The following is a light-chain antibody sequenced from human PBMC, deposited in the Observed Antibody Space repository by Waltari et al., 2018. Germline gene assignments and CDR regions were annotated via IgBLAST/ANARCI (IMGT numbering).Light chain of an antibody. V-gene: IGLV2-14*01. CDR3: SSYTTISSWV. J-gene: IGLJ3*02. CDR1: SSAIGAYNY. Sequence: QSALTQPASVSGSLGHSITISCTGTSSAIGAYNYVSWFQQYPGKAPKLLIYYVNKRPPGVSDRFSGSKSDNMASLTISGLQAEDEADYYCSSYTTISSWVFGGGTKVTVL. CDR2: YVN.